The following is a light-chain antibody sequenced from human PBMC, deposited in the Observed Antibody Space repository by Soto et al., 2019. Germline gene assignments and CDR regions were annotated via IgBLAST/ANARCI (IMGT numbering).Light chain of an antibody. CDR2: GNS. V-gene: IGLV1-40*01. J-gene: IGLJ2*01. CDR3: QSYDSSLSVDTVV. CDR1: SSNIGAGYD. Sequence: QSVLTQPPSVSGAPGQRVTISCTGSSSNIGAGYDVHWYQQLPGTAPKLLIYGNSNRPSGVPDRFSGSKSGTSASLAITGLQAEDEADYYCQSYDSSLSVDTVVLGGGTKLTVL.